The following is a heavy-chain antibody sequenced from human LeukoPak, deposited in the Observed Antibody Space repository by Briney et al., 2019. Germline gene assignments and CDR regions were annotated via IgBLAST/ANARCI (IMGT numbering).Heavy chain of an antibody. D-gene: IGHD4-23*01. Sequence: GESLKISFKGSGYRFTSYWIGWGRQMPGKGLEWMGIIYPGDSDTRYSPSFQGQVTISADKSISPAYLQWSSLKASDTAMYYCARGYGGNYNWFDPWGQGTLVTVSS. CDR2: IYPGDSDT. CDR3: ARGYGGNYNWFDP. CDR1: GYRFTSYW. V-gene: IGHV5-51*01. J-gene: IGHJ5*02.